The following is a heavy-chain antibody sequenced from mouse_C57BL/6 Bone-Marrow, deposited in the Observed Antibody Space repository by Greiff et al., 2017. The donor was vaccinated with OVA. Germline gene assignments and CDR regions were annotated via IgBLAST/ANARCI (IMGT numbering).Heavy chain of an antibody. V-gene: IGHV5-12*01. CDR3: ARRSNYPFDY. J-gene: IGHJ2*01. D-gene: IGHD2-5*01. Sequence: EVMLVESGGGLVQPGGSLKLSCAASGFTFSDYYMYWVRQTPEKRLEWVAYISNGGGSTYYPDTVKGRFTISRDNAKNTLYLQMSRLKSEDTAMYYCARRSNYPFDYWGQGTTLTVSS. CDR2: ISNGGGST. CDR1: GFTFSDYY.